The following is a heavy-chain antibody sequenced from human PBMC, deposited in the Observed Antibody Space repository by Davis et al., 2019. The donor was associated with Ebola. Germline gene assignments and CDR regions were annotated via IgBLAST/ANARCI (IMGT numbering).Heavy chain of an antibody. D-gene: IGHD3-9*01. CDR3: AREGRDILTGYYKDTWFDP. Sequence: ASVKVSCKTFGYTFTSYGITWVRQAPGQGLEWMGWISAYNGKTSYAQNFQDRVTMTTDTSTTTAYMEVRSLTSDDTAVYYCAREGRDILTGYYKDTWFDPWGQGTLVTVSS. CDR1: GYTFTSYG. V-gene: IGHV1-18*01. CDR2: ISAYNGKT. J-gene: IGHJ5*02.